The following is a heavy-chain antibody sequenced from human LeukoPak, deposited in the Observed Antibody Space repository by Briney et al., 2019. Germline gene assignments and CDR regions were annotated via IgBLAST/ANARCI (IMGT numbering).Heavy chain of an antibody. CDR3: ARARSLSLSN. J-gene: IGHJ4*02. CDR2: ISAYNGNT. V-gene: IGHV1-18*01. Sequence: ASVKVSCKASGGTFSSYAISWVRQAPGQGLEWMGWISAYNGNTNYAQKLQGRVTMTTDTSTSTAYMELRSLRSDDTAVYYCARARSLSLSNWGQGTLVTVSS. CDR1: GGTFSSYA. D-gene: IGHD2-2*01.